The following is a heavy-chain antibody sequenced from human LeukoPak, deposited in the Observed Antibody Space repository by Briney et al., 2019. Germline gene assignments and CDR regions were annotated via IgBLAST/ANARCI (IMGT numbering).Heavy chain of an antibody. D-gene: IGHD1-1*01. Sequence: GGSLRLSCAASGFRFTGYSMSWVRQAPGKGLEWVAGLGRSGGYTYYADSVKGRFTISRDNSKDTVSLQMNSLRAEDSAIYYCVKDRPSYHFLPLERWGQRTTV. CDR2: LGRSGGYT. CDR3: VKDRPSYHFLPLER. V-gene: IGHV3-23*01. J-gene: IGHJ6*02. CDR1: GFRFTGYS.